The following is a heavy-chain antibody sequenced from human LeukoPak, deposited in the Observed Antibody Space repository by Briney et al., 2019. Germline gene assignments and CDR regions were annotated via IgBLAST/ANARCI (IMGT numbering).Heavy chain of an antibody. D-gene: IGHD3-22*01. CDR2: IYYSGST. CDR1: GGSISSSSYC. CDR3: ARLSGSYYYDSSGYTFDY. V-gene: IGHV4-39*01. J-gene: IGHJ4*02. Sequence: SETLSLTCTVSGGSISSSSYCWGWIRQPPGKGLEWIGSIYYSGSTYYNPSLKSRVTISVDTSKNQFSLKLSSVTAADTAVYYCARLSGSYYYDSSGYTFDYWGQGTLVTVSS.